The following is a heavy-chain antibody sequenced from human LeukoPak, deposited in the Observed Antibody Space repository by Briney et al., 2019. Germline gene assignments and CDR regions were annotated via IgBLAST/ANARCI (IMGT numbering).Heavy chain of an antibody. V-gene: IGHV4-59*08. CDR2: IYYSGST. Sequence: PSETLSLTCTVSGGSISSYYWSWIRQPPGKGLEWIGYIYYSGSTNYNPSLKSRVTISVDTSKNQFSLKLSSVTAADTAVYYCARHAGRVVPANFDYWGQGTLVTVSS. J-gene: IGHJ4*02. CDR3: ARHAGRVVPANFDY. CDR1: GGSISSYY. D-gene: IGHD2-2*01.